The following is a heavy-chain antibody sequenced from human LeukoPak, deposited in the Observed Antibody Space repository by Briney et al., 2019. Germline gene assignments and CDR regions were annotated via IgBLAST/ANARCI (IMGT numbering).Heavy chain of an antibody. D-gene: IGHD2-2*02. CDR3: ARVLYCSSTSCYRGYFDY. J-gene: IGHJ4*02. Sequence: ASVKVSCKASGGTFSSYAISWVRQAPGQGLEWMGWINPNSGGTNYAQKFQGRVTMTRDTSISTAYMELSRLRSDDTAVYYCARVLYCSSTSCYRGYFDYWGQGTLVTVSS. CDR2: INPNSGGT. V-gene: IGHV1-2*02. CDR1: GGTFSSYA.